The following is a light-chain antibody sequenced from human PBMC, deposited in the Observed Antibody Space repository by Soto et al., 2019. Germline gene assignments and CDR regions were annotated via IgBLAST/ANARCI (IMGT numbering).Light chain of an antibody. CDR3: QQYGSSLYT. CDR1: QSVDSSY. V-gene: IGKV3-20*01. Sequence: ENVLTQSPGTLSLSPGERATLSCRASQSVDSSYLAWYLQKPGQAPRLLIYGTSSRATGIPDRFSGSGSGTDFTLTINRLEPEDFEVYYCQQYGSSLYTFGQGTKLEIK. J-gene: IGKJ2*01. CDR2: GTS.